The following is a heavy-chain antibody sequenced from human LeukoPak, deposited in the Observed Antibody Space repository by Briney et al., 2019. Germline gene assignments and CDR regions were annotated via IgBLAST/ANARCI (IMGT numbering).Heavy chain of an antibody. CDR2: IYYSGST. J-gene: IGHJ4*02. CDR3: KQKTGYDILTGYFIYYFDY. Sequence: PSDTLSLTCTVAGGSISSGVDYWSLILQPPRKCPEWIRYIYYSGSTYYNPSRKSRVTISVDTSKDQFYMMFSSVTDADTAVYYFKQKTGYDILTGYFIYYFDYWGQGTLVTVSS. CDR1: GGSISSGVDY. D-gene: IGHD3-9*01. V-gene: IGHV4-30-4*02.